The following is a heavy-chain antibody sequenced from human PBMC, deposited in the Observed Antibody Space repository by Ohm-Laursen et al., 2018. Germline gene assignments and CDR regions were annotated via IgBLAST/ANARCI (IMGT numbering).Heavy chain of an antibody. J-gene: IGHJ4*02. CDR3: ARVLDDYGGTDY. D-gene: IGHD4-23*01. CDR1: GDSINNYS. Sequence: SDTLSLTCTVSGDSINNYSWSWIRRPPGKGLEWIAYIYSSGSTNSNPSLKGRVTISIDTSRNQFSLKLSSVTAADTAVYYCARVLDDYGGTDYWGQGTLVTVSS. CDR2: IYSSGST. V-gene: IGHV4-59*12.